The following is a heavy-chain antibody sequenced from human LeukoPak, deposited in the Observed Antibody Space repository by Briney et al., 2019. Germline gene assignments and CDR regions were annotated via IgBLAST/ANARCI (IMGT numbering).Heavy chain of an antibody. CDR3: ACHQRLHRFGY. V-gene: IGHV4-61*02. J-gene: IGHJ4*02. CDR2: IYSSGST. Sequence: PSETLSLTCTVSGGSISSGSYYWSWIRQPAGKGLEWIGRIYSSGSTNYNPSLKSRVTISLDTSKNQFSLKLSSVTAADTAVYYCACHQRLHRFGYWGQGTLVTVSS. D-gene: IGHD2-21*02. CDR1: GGSISSGSYY.